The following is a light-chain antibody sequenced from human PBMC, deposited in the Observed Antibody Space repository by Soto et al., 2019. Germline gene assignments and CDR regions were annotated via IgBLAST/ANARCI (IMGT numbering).Light chain of an antibody. V-gene: IGLV2-8*01. CDR3: SSYAGSNNLGV. CDR2: EVN. J-gene: IGLJ1*01. CDR1: SSDVGAYNY. Sequence: QSVLTQPPSASASPGQSVTISCTGTSSDVGAYNYVSWYQQHPGKAPKLIIYEVNKWPSGVPDRFSGSKSGNTASLTVSGLQAEDEADYYCSSYAGSNNLGVFGTGTKVTVL.